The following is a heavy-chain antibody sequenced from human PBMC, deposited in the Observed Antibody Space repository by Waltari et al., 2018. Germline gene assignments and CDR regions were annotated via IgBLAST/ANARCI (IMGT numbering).Heavy chain of an antibody. Sequence: QVQLVQSGAEVKKPGASVKVSCKASGYTFTGYYMHWVRQAPGQGLEWMGRINPNSGGTNYAQKFQGRVTMTRDTSISTAYMELSRLRSDDTAVYYCARDRAAAGTNYYGMDVWGQGTTVTVSS. CDR3: ARDRAAAGTNYYGMDV. CDR2: INPNSGGT. J-gene: IGHJ6*02. V-gene: IGHV1-2*06. D-gene: IGHD6-13*01. CDR1: GYTFTGYY.